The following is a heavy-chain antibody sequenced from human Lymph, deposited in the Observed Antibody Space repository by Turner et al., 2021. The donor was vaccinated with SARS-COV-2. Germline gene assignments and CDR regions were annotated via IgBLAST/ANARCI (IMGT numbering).Heavy chain of an antibody. J-gene: IGHJ4*02. CDR1: GFTFTSYG. V-gene: IGHV3-33*01. CDR2: IWYDGSNK. Sequence: QVQLVESGGGVVQPGRSLRLSCAASGFTFTSYGIHWVRQAPGKGLEWVAVIWYDGSNKYYADSVKGRFTISRDNSKNTLYLQMNSLRAEDTAVYYCAREGAVGATIGFDYWGQGTLVTVSS. CDR3: AREGAVGATIGFDY. D-gene: IGHD1-26*01.